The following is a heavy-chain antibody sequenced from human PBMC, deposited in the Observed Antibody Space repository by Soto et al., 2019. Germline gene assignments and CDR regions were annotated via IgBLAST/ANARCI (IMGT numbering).Heavy chain of an antibody. V-gene: IGHV4-30-2*01. Sequence: LSLTCTVSXGSXXSGTYSWSWVRQPPGRGLEWIGYIYYSGTTYYTPSLKSRLTMSMDRANDHFSLNLTSVTAADTAVYFCARGHYYYGMDVWGQGITVTVS. CDR3: ARGHYYYGMDV. J-gene: IGHJ6*02. CDR2: IYYSGTT. CDR1: XGSXXSGTYS.